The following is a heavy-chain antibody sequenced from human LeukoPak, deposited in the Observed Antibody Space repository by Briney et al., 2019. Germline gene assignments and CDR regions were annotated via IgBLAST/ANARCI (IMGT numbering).Heavy chain of an antibody. CDR1: GYTFTGYY. J-gene: IGHJ3*02. Sequence: GASVKVSCKASGYTFTGYYMHWVRQAPGQGLEWMGWINPNSGGTNYAQKFQGRVTMTRDTSISTACMELSRLRSDDTAVYYCARSTIFGVVSRGGGAFDIWGQGTMVTVSS. D-gene: IGHD3-3*01. CDR2: INPNSGGT. CDR3: ARSTIFGVVSRGGGAFDI. V-gene: IGHV1-2*02.